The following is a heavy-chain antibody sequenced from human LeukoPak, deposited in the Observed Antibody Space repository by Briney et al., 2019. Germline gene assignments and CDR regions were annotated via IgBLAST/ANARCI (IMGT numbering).Heavy chain of an antibody. D-gene: IGHD3-9*01. CDR3: ARDWFVE. Sequence: HPGGSLRLSCAASGFTFSSNEMNWVRQAPGKGLEWVSYINSGGTIIYYADSVRGRFTISRDNAKNSLYLQMNSLRAEDTAVYYCARDWFVEWGQGTLVIVSS. CDR2: INSGGTII. J-gene: IGHJ4*02. V-gene: IGHV3-48*03. CDR1: GFTFSSNE.